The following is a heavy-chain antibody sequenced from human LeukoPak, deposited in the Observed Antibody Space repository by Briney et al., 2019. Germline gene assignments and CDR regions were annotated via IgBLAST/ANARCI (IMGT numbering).Heavy chain of an antibody. CDR2: ISGSGGST. CDR1: GFTFSSYG. CDR3: ARHPHFDY. J-gene: IGHJ4*02. Sequence: GGSLRLSCVASGFTFSSYGMSWVRQAPGKGLEWVSGISGSGGSTYYADSVKGRFTISRDNSKKTLYLQMNSLRAEDTAVYYCARHPHFDYWGQGTLVTVSS. V-gene: IGHV3-23*01.